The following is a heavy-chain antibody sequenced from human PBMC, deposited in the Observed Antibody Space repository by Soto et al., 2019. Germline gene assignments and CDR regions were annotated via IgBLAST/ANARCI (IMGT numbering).Heavy chain of an antibody. CDR3: ARVSSSWGLVNYFDY. CDR1: GGSISSSSYY. Sequence: PSETLSLTCTVSGGSISSSSYYWGWIRQPPGKGLEWIGSIYYSGSTYYNPSLKSRVTISVDTSKNQFSLKLSSVTAADMAVYYCARVSSSWGLVNYFDYWGQGTLVTVSS. CDR2: IYYSGST. J-gene: IGHJ4*02. V-gene: IGHV4-39*07. D-gene: IGHD6-13*01.